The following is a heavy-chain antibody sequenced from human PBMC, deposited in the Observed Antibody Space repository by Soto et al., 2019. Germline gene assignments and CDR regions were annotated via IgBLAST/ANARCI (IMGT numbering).Heavy chain of an antibody. Sequence: EVQLLESGGGLVQSGGSLRLSCAASGFTFRTSAMSWVRQAPGKGLVWVSAINFSGTSTDYAESVKGRFTISRDNSKISLYMNMKSVRDEDTDVYYCAKEPVWRALHGSTFDNWGQGTLVTVSS. V-gene: IGHV3-23*01. CDR2: INFSGTST. J-gene: IGHJ4*02. CDR3: AKEPVWRALHGSTFDN. CDR1: GFTFRTSA. D-gene: IGHD2-15*01.